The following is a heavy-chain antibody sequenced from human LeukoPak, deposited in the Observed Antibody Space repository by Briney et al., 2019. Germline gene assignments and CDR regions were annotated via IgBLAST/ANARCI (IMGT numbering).Heavy chain of an antibody. Sequence: PSETQSLTCTVSGGSTNSTYWICIRQPPGKGLEWVGYIYYSGSTSYNPSLKSRVTISVDTSKNQVSLKLNSVTAANTAVYYCARRKNCAWYTDAFYIWGQGTMVTVSS. CDR1: GGSTNSTY. CDR3: ARRKNCAWYTDAFYI. V-gene: IGHV4-59*08. D-gene: IGHD6-19*01. CDR2: IYYSGST. J-gene: IGHJ3*02.